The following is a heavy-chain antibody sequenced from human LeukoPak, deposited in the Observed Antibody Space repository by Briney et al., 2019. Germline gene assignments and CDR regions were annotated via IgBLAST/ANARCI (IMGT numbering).Heavy chain of an antibody. V-gene: IGHV3-33*01. D-gene: IGHD3-10*01. CDR1: GFTFRSHG. CDR2: IWYAGSNA. CDR3: ARHGSGSAYYYYYYFMDV. J-gene: IGHJ6*02. Sequence: QPGRSLRLSCAASGFTFRSHGMHWVRQAPGKGLEWVAVIWYAGSNAYYADSVKGRFTISRDNSKNTLYLQMSSLRAEDTAIYYCARHGSGSAYYYYYYFMDVWGQGTTVTVSS.